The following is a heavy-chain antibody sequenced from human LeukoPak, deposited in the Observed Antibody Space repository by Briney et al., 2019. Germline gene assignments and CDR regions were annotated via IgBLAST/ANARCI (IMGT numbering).Heavy chain of an antibody. CDR3: ARGQRGYSFGYGYNYYYYMDV. V-gene: IGHV4-34*01. CDR1: GGSFSGYH. Sequence: SETLSLTCSVYGGSFSGYHWTWIRQPPGQGLEWIGELNHSGSTNYNPSLKSRVTISVDTSNNQFSLRVSSVTAADTAVYYCARGQRGYSFGYGYNYYYYMDVWGTGTTVTVSS. J-gene: IGHJ6*03. D-gene: IGHD5-18*01. CDR2: LNHSGST.